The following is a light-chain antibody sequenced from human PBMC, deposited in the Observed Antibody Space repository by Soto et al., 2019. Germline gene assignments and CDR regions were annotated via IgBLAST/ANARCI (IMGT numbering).Light chain of an antibody. CDR3: QHYNSYSEA. V-gene: IGKV1-5*03. J-gene: IGKJ1*01. CDR2: KAS. CDR1: QTISSW. Sequence: DIQMTQSPSTLSGSVGDRVTITCRASQTISSWLAWYQQKPGKAPKLLIYKASTLKSGVPSRFSGSGAGTEFTLTISSLQPDDCATYYCQHYNSYSEAFGQGTKVERK.